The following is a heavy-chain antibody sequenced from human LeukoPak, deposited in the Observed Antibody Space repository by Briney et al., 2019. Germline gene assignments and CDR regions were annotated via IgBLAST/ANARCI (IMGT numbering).Heavy chain of an antibody. Sequence: SETLSLTCAVSGGSISSGNWWSWVRLPPGKGLEWIGEIYHSGSTNYNPSLKSRVTISVDTSKNQFSLKLSSVTAADTAVYYCARSRDGFDYWGQGTLVTVSS. V-gene: IGHV4-4*02. D-gene: IGHD5-24*01. CDR1: GGSISSGNW. J-gene: IGHJ4*02. CDR2: IYHSGST. CDR3: ARSRDGFDY.